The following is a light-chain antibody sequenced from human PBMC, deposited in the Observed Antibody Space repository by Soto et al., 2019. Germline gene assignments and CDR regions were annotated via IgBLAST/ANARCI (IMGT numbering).Light chain of an antibody. CDR2: EDN. Sequence: NFMLTQPHSVSESPGKTVTISCTGSSGSIASNYVQWYQHRPGSAPTTVIYEDNQRPSGVPDRFSGSIDSSSNSASLTISGLKTEDEADYYCQSYDSSNHVVFGGGTQLTVL. J-gene: IGLJ2*01. CDR3: QSYDSSNHVV. CDR1: SGSIASNY. V-gene: IGLV6-57*02.